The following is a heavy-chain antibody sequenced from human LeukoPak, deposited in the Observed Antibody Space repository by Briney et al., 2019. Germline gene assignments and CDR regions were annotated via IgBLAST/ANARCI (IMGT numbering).Heavy chain of an antibody. V-gene: IGHV4-59*01. J-gene: IGHJ4*02. D-gene: IGHD1-14*01. CDR2: IYYSGST. Sequence: TSETLSLTCTVSGGSISSYYWSWIRQSPGKGLEWIGYIYYSGSTNYNPSLKSRVTISVDTSKNQFSLKLSSVTAADTAVYYCARPDPESAAFDYWGQGTLVTVSS. CDR1: GGSISSYY. CDR3: ARPDPESAAFDY.